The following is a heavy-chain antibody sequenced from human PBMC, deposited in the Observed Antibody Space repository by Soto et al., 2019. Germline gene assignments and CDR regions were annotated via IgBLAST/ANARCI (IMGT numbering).Heavy chain of an antibody. V-gene: IGHV3-23*01. CDR2: ISGSGGST. CDR3: AKGPDYDFWSGYYTGVDYYYYMDV. D-gene: IGHD3-3*01. CDR1: GFTFSSYA. J-gene: IGHJ6*03. Sequence: EVQLLESGGGLVQPGGSLRLSCAASGFTFSSYAMSWVRQAPGKGLEWVSAISGSGGSTYYADSVKGRFTISRDNSKNTLYLQMNSLRAEDTAVYYCAKGPDYDFWSGYYTGVDYYYYMDVWGKGTTVTVSS.